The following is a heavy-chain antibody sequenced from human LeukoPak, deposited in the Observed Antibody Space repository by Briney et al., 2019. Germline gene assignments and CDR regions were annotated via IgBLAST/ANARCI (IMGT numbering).Heavy chain of an antibody. V-gene: IGHV3-21*01. J-gene: IGHJ4*02. CDR3: ARGGMIGLLLHYFDY. CDR1: GFTFSSYS. D-gene: IGHD3-22*01. CDR2: ISSSSSYI. Sequence: GGSLRLSCAASGFTFSSYSMNWVRQAPGKGLEWVSSISSSSSYIYYADSVKGRFTISRDNAKNSLYLQMNSLRAEDTAVYYCARGGMIGLLLHYFDYWGQGTLVTVPS.